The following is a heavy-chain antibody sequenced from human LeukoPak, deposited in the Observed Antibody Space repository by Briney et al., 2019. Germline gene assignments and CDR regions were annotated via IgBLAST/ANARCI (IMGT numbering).Heavy chain of an antibody. Sequence: GGSLRLSCAASGFSFRYYWMHWVRQAPGKGLVWVSRINRDGSTTTYADSVKGRFTISRDNSTNRLYLQMNSLRPEDTAVYYCAKGGAATMRDGYNYYYYYMEVWGRGTTVTVSS. CDR2: INRDGSTT. CDR1: GFSFRYYW. V-gene: IGHV3-74*03. D-gene: IGHD5-24*01. CDR3: AKGGAATMRDGYNYYYYYMEV. J-gene: IGHJ6*03.